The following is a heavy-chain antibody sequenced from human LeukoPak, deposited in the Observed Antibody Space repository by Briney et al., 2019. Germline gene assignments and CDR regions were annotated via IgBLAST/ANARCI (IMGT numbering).Heavy chain of an antibody. CDR1: GYTFTSYG. CDR2: ISAYNGNT. D-gene: IGHD6-6*01. Sequence: ASVKVSCKASGYTFTSYGISLVRQAPGQGLEWMGWISAYNGNTNYAQKLQGRVTMTTDTSTSTAYMELRSLRSDDTAVYYCARAAEAARPHDYWGQGTLVTVSS. J-gene: IGHJ4*02. V-gene: IGHV1-18*01. CDR3: ARAAEAARPHDY.